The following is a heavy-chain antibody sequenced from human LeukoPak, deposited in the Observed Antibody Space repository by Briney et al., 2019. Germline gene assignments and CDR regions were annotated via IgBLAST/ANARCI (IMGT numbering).Heavy chain of an antibody. J-gene: IGHJ5*02. D-gene: IGHD2-2*01. V-gene: IGHV1-2*02. CDR2: INPNSGGT. Sequence: ASVKVSCKASGYTFTGYYMHWVRQAPGQGLEWMGWINPNSGGTNDAQKFQGRVTMTRDTSISTAYMELSRLRSDDTAVYYCARAKSYCSSTSCQHLDPWGQGTLVTVSS. CDR3: ARAKSYCSSTSCQHLDP. CDR1: GYTFTGYY.